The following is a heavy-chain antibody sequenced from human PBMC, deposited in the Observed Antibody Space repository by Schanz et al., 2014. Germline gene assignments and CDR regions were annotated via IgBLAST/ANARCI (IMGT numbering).Heavy chain of an antibody. V-gene: IGHV1-69*08. CDR2: FIPILDVG. D-gene: IGHD2-2*01. Sequence: QVQLVQSGAEVKKPGSSVKVSCKASRSTFSSYTISWVRQARGQGLEWVGRFIPILDVGNYAQQFQGRVTFTADKSTSTAYMELSSLRYEDTAVYYCARELCSSTTCYVRYDPWGQGTLVTVSS. CDR3: ARELCSSTTCYVRYDP. J-gene: IGHJ5*02. CDR1: RSTFSSYT.